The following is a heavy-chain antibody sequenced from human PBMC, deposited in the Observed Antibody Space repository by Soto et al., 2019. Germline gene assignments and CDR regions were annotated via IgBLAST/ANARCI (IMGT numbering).Heavy chain of an antibody. D-gene: IGHD3-3*01. CDR1: GFTFSGDW. CDR3: ARLYYDYV. CDR2: VSMDSDTI. J-gene: IGHJ6*02. Sequence: PGGSLRLSRRDSGFTFSGDWMHWVRQAPGKGLEWIAYVSMDSDTIHYADSVKGRFTISRDDPENSLYLQMNSLRDEDTATYYCARLYYDYVWGQGTTVTVSS. V-gene: IGHV3-48*02.